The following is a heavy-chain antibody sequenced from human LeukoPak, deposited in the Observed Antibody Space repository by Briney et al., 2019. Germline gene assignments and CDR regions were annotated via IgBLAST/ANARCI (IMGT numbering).Heavy chain of an antibody. CDR2: ISSSSSYI. CDR3: ARDKVQDFSYGMDV. Sequence: GGSLRLSCAASGFIFKYAWMSWVRQAPGKGLEWVSSISSSSSYIYYADSVKGRFTISRDNSKNTLYLQMNSLRAEDTAVYYCARDKVQDFSYGMDVWGQGTTVTVSS. CDR1: GFIFKYAW. J-gene: IGHJ6*02. D-gene: IGHD2/OR15-2a*01. V-gene: IGHV3-21*01.